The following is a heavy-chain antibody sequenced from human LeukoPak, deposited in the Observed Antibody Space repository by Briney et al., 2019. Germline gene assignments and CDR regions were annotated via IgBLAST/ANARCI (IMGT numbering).Heavy chain of an antibody. V-gene: IGHV3-21*01. J-gene: IGHJ4*02. CDR2: ISSSSSYI. D-gene: IGHD6-13*01. CDR1: GFTFSSYS. CDR3: ARGIAAAGWAFDY. Sequence: RGSLRLSCAASGFTFSSYSMNWVRQAPGKGLEWVSSISSSSSYIYYADSVKGRFTISRDNAKNSLYLQMNSLRAEDTAVYYCARGIAAAGWAFDYWGQGTLVTVSS.